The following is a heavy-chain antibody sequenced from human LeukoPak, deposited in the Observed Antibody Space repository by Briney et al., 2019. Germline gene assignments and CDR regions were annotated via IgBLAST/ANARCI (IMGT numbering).Heavy chain of an antibody. Sequence: GGSLRLSCAASGFTFSSYCMHWVRQAPGKGLEWVAVIWYDGSNKYYADFVEGRFTISRDTSKNRLHRQMNIMSAEDTAVYYCAKEVGDGYNYFHYMDVWGKGTTVTVSS. CDR2: IWYDGSNK. CDR3: AKEVGDGYNYFHYMDV. D-gene: IGHD5-24*01. J-gene: IGHJ6*03. V-gene: IGHV3-33*06. CDR1: GFTFSSYC.